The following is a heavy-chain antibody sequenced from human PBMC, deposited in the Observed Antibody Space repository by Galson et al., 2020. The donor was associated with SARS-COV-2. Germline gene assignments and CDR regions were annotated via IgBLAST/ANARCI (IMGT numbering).Heavy chain of an antibody. D-gene: IGHD3-22*01. V-gene: IGHV3-30*03. CDR3: ARWAKGYYDSSGYYYAVDYYYGMDV. CDR1: GFTFSSYG. CDR2: ISYDGSNK. J-gene: IGHJ6*02. Sequence: GESLKISCAASGFTFSSYGLPWVRQAPGKGLEWVAVISYDGSNKYYADSVKGRFTISRDNSKNTLYLQMNSLRAEDTAVYYCARWAKGYYDSSGYYYAVDYYYGMDVWGQGTTVTVSS.